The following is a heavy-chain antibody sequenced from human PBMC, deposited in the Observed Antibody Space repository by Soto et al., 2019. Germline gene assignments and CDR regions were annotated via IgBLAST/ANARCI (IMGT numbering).Heavy chain of an antibody. CDR3: VKDIKPGGADA. J-gene: IGHJ6*02. CDR2: IFWDSGIT. V-gene: IGHV3-9*02. D-gene: IGHD1-1*01. CDR1: GLKTDHA. Sequence: EVQVVESGGGLVQPGTSLRLSCEVSGLKTDHAMHWVRQVPGKGLEWVSGIFWDSGITGYTDSVKGRFTISRAHGKNYLYMQMNNLRGEDTGLYYCVKDIKPGGADAWGQGTTVTVSS.